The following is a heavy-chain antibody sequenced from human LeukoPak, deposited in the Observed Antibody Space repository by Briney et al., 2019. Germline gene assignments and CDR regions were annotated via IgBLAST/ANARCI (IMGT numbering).Heavy chain of an antibody. CDR2: ISYDGRNK. CDR1: GFTLNSFG. CDR3: GKKGPRPPGYSPDY. Sequence: GGSLRLSCAASGFTLNSFGMHWVRQAPGKGLEWLAVISYDGRNKYYADSVKGRFTISRDNSKNTLYLQMNSLRSEDTAVYYCGKKGPRPPGYSPDYGGRGPLVTVS. V-gene: IGHV3-30*18. J-gene: IGHJ4*02. D-gene: IGHD4-23*01.